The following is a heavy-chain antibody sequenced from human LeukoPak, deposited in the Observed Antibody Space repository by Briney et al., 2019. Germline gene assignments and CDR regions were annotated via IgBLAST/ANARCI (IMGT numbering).Heavy chain of an antibody. V-gene: IGHV1-3*01. CDR3: ARAGIAVAGLGIDY. D-gene: IGHD6-19*01. Sequence: ASVKVSCKASGYTFTSYAMHWVRQAPGQRLEWMGWINAGNGNTKYSQKFQGRVTITRDTSASTAYVELSSLRSEDTAVYYCARAGIAVAGLGIDYWGQGTLVTVSS. J-gene: IGHJ4*02. CDR1: GYTFTSYA. CDR2: INAGNGNT.